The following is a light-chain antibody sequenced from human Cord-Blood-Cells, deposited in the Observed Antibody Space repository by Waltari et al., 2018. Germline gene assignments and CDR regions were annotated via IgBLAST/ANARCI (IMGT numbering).Light chain of an antibody. Sequence: DIVMTQSPDSLAVSLGERATINCKSSQSVLYSSNNKIYLAWYQQKPGQPPKLLIYWASTRESGVPDRFSGSGSGTDCTLTNSSLQAEDVAVYYCQQYYSTPYTFGQGTKLEIK. CDR3: QQYYSTPYT. J-gene: IGKJ2*01. V-gene: IGKV4-1*01. CDR1: QSVLYSSNNKIY. CDR2: WAS.